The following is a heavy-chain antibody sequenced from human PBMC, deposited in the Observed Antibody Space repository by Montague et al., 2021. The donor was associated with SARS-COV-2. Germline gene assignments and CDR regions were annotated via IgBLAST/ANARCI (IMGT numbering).Heavy chain of an antibody. CDR2: IFYIGTP. V-gene: IGHV4-30-4*08. CDR3: VRGGRPPLGWFDP. J-gene: IGHJ5*02. Sequence: TLSLTCNVSGGSIISDDYYWNWIRQPPGKGLEWIGYIFYIGTPXYXXXXRGRVTISVDTSRNQFSLKLGAVTAADTAVYYCVRGGRPPLGWFDPWGQGTLVTVSS. D-gene: IGHD1-26*01. CDR1: GGSIISDDYY.